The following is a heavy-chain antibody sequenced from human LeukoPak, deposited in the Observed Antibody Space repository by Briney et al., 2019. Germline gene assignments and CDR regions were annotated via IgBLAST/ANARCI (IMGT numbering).Heavy chain of an antibody. V-gene: IGHV1-46*01. Sequence: ASVKVSCKASGYTFTSYYMHWVRQAPGQGLEWMGIINPSGGSTSYAQKFQGRVTMTRDTSTSTVYMELSSLRSEDTAVCYCARDTIFGVESRWFDPWGQGTLVTVSS. CDR3: ARDTIFGVESRWFDP. D-gene: IGHD3-3*01. J-gene: IGHJ5*02. CDR2: INPSGGST. CDR1: GYTFTSYY.